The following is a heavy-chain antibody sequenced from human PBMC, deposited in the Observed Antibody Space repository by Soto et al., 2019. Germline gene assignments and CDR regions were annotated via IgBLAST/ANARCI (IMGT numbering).Heavy chain of an antibody. V-gene: IGHV3-33*01. CDR1: GLTFSNYG. J-gene: IGHJ4*01. CDR2: IWYDGTTK. Sequence: QEHLVESGGGVVQPGRSLRLSCAASGLTFSNYGMHWVRQAPGKGLEWVAVIWYDGTTKFYSDSVKGRFTITRDNYKDTLYLQMNSLRADDTARYSCATVDNYYGSVCWGHGTLVTVSS. D-gene: IGHD3-10*01. CDR3: ATVDNYYGSVC.